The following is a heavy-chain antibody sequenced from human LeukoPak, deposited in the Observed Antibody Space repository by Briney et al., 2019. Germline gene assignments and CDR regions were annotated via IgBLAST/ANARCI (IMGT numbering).Heavy chain of an antibody. V-gene: IGHV3-48*03. J-gene: IGHJ6*02. D-gene: IGHD2-2*02. CDR2: ISSSGSTI. CDR3: AREVPAAIPYYYYGMDV. CDR1: GFTFSSYE. Sequence: GGSLRLSCAASGFTFSSYEMNWVRQAPGKGLEWVSYISSSGSTIYYADSVKGRFTISRDNSKNTLYLQMNSLRAEDTAVYYCAREVPAAIPYYYYGMDVWGQGTTVTVSS.